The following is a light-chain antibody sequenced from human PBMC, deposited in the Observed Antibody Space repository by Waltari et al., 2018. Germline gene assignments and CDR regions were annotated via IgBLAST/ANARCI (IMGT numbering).Light chain of an antibody. V-gene: IGKV3-11*01. CDR3: QHRFNWPLT. Sequence: EIVLTQSPATLSLSPGDGATLSCRASQSVSTYLAWYQAKPGQAPRLHIYDASNRATGIPARFGGSGSGTDFTLTISGLEPEDSAVYYCQHRFNWPLTFGGGTKVEIK. CDR2: DAS. J-gene: IGKJ4*01. CDR1: QSVSTY.